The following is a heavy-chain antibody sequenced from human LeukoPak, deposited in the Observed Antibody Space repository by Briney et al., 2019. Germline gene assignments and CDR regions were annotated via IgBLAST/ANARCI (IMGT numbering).Heavy chain of an antibody. V-gene: IGHV5-10-1*01. CDR3: ARHVVATTIFYYYYGMDV. Sequence: GESLRISCKGSGYRFTSYWISWVRQMPGKGLEWMGRIDPSDSYTNYSPSFQGHVTISADKSISTAYLQWSSLKASDTAMYYCARHVVATTIFYYYYGMDVWGQGTTVTVSS. J-gene: IGHJ6*02. D-gene: IGHD5-12*01. CDR2: IDPSDSYT. CDR1: GYRFTSYW.